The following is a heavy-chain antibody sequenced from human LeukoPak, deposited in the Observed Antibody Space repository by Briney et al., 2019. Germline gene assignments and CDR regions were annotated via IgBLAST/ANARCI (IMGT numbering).Heavy chain of an antibody. J-gene: IGHJ2*01. CDR3: ARDKVSRCGGDCYGPGYFDL. V-gene: IGHV1-69*05. Sequence: SVKVSCKASGGTFSSYAISWVRQAPGQGLGWMGGIIPIFGTANYAQKFQGRVTITTDESTSTAYTELSSLRSEDTAVYYCARDKVSRCGGDCYGPGYFDLWGRGTLVTVSS. D-gene: IGHD2-21*02. CDR2: IIPIFGTA. CDR1: GGTFSSYA.